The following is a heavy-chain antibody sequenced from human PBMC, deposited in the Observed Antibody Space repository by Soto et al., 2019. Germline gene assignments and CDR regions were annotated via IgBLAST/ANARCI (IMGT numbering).Heavy chain of an antibody. J-gene: IGHJ6*03. Sequence: GGSLRLSCAASGFTFNSYWMHWVRQAPGKGLVWVSRINGDGSSTNYADSVKGRFTVSRDNAKNTVYLQMNSLRGEDTAVYYCARGARGIYYMDVWGKGTTVTVSS. CDR3: ARGARGIYYMDV. CDR1: GFTFNSYW. V-gene: IGHV3-74*01. CDR2: INGDGSST.